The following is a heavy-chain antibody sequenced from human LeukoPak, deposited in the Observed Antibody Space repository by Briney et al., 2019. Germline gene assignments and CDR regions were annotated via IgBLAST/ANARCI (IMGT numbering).Heavy chain of an antibody. CDR1: GGSISSHY. Sequence: SETLSLTCTVSGGSISSHYWSWLRQPPGKGLEWIGYIYYSGSTNYNPSLKSRVTISVDTSKNQFSLKLSSVTAADTAVYYCARGGTDGYNDYWGQGTLVTVSS. CDR3: ARGGTDGYNDY. D-gene: IGHD5-24*01. V-gene: IGHV4-59*11. J-gene: IGHJ4*02. CDR2: IYYSGST.